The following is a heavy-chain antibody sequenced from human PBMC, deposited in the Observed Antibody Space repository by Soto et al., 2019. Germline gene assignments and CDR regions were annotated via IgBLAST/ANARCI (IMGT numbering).Heavy chain of an antibody. V-gene: IGHV3-23*01. Sequence: EVQLLESGGGLVQPGGSLRLSCAASGFTFSSYAMSCVRQAPGKGLEWVSTISSSGGTTHYADSVKGRFTISRDNSKNPLYLQMNSLRAEDTAVYYCAKFYGGNSAHTYTIDPWGQGTLVTVSS. J-gene: IGHJ5*02. CDR2: ISSSGGTT. D-gene: IGHD2-21*02. CDR1: GFTFSSYA. CDR3: AKFYGGNSAHTYTIDP.